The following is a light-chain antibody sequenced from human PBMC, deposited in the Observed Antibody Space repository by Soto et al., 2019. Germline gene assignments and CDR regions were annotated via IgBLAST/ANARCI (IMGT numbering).Light chain of an antibody. CDR1: HDISTF. CDR3: QQIYTFPFP. V-gene: IGKV1-9*01. Sequence: DIQLTQSPSLLSASIGDRVTITCRASHDISTFLAWYQQKPGKAPKLLIYEASTLQSGVPSRFSGSGSGTEFYLTISGLLHEEFASYNCQQIYTFPFPFGEGTRLDTK. CDR2: EAS. J-gene: IGKJ5*01.